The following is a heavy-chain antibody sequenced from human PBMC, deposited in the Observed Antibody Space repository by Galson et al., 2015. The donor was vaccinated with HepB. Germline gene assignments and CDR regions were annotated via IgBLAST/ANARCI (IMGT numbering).Heavy chain of an antibody. CDR2: IKSKTDGGTT. D-gene: IGHD3-22*01. CDR3: TTDVAWRRGSSGYYYYLDY. V-gene: IGHV3-15*01. J-gene: IGHJ4*02. CDR1: GFTFSNAW. Sequence: SLRLSCAASGFTFSNAWMSWVRQAPGKGLEWVGRIKSKTDGGTTDYAAPVKGRFTISRDDSKNTLYLQMNSLKTEDTAVYYCTTDVAWRRGSSGYYYYLDYWGQGTLVTVSS.